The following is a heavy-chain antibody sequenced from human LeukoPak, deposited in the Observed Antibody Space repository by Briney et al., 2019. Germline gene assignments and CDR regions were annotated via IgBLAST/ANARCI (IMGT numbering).Heavy chain of an antibody. J-gene: IGHJ5*02. Sequence: SETLSLTCTVSGGSIGRYYWSWIRQPPGKGLEWIGYMYRTGSTNYNPSLKSRVTITPDTSKNQFSLRLTSVTAADTAVYYCAREGTYGWYNWFDPWGQGTLVTVSS. D-gene: IGHD6-19*01. CDR2: MYRTGST. V-gene: IGHV4-59*01. CDR1: GGSIGRYY. CDR3: AREGTYGWYNWFDP.